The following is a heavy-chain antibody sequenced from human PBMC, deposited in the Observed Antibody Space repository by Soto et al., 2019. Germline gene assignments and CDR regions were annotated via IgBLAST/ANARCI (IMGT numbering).Heavy chain of an antibody. CDR2: IYYSGST. CDR3: ARDRRWRLDY. Sequence: ASETLSLTCTVSGGSINSYYWSWIRQPPGKGLEWIGYIYYSGSTNYNPSLKSRVTISVDTSKNQFSLKLSSVTAADTAVYYCARDRRWRLDYWGQGTLVTVSS. J-gene: IGHJ4*02. CDR1: GGSINSYY. V-gene: IGHV4-59*01.